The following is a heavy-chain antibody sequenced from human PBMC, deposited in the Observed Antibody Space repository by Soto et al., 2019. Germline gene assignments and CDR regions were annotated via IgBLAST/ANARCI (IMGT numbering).Heavy chain of an antibody. CDR3: ARAHDFWGGRQQPIDS. CDR1: VYSISVVYH. Sequence: SEALSITCAVSVYSISVVYHWGWIRQPPGKSLEWLGSVQHSGSTYCNPSLNSRVSIPVYTSKSQFSLKLSSVTAADTAVYYCARAHDFWGGRQQPIDSWGQGTLVTVSS. J-gene: IGHJ4*02. V-gene: IGHV4-38-2*01. CDR2: VQHSGST. D-gene: IGHD3-3*01.